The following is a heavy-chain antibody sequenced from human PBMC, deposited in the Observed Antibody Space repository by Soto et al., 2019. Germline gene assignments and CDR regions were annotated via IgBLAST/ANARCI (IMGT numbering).Heavy chain of an antibody. CDR2: ISSSSTI. Sequence: GGSLRLSCAASGFTFSNYNMNWVRQAPGKGLEWVSYISSSSTIYYADSVKGRFTISRDNAKNSLYLQMNSLRDEDTAVYYCARQFFYDYWGQGTLVTVSS. V-gene: IGHV3-48*02. D-gene: IGHD3-3*01. CDR1: GFTFSNYN. CDR3: ARQFFYDY. J-gene: IGHJ4*02.